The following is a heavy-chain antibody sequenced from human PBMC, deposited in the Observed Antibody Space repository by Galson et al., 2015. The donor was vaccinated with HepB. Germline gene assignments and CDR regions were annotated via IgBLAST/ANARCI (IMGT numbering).Heavy chain of an antibody. Sequence: SLRLSCAASGFTVSSNYMSWVRQAPGKGLEWVSIIYSGGRTYYADSVKGRFTISRDNSKNTLYLQMNSLRAEDTAVYYCASLVVRETYYYGMDVWGQGTTVTVSS. CDR2: IYSGGRT. V-gene: IGHV3-53*01. CDR1: GFTVSSNY. D-gene: IGHD2-2*01. J-gene: IGHJ6*02. CDR3: ASLVVRETYYYGMDV.